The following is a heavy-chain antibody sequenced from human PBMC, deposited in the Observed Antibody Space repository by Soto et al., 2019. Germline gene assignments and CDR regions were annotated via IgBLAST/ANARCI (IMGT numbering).Heavy chain of an antibody. Sequence: ASVKVSCKSSGYTFTSYGISWVRQAPGQGLEWMGWISAYNGNTNYAQKLQGRVTMTTDTSTSTAYMELRSLRSDDTAVYYCAINHHTIFGVVINDDAFDIWGQGTMVTVSS. CDR2: ISAYNGNT. CDR3: AINHHTIFGVVINDDAFDI. J-gene: IGHJ3*02. CDR1: GYTFTSYG. V-gene: IGHV1-18*01. D-gene: IGHD3-3*02.